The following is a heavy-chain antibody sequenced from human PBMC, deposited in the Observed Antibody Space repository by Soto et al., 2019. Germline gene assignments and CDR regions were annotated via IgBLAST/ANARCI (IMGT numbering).Heavy chain of an antibody. CDR2: ISYDGSNK. D-gene: IGHD3-3*02. Sequence: GGSLRLSCAASGFTFSSYGMHWVRQAPGKGLEWVAVISYDGSNKYYADSVKGRFTISRDNSKNTLYLQMNSLRAEDTAVYYCAKASFLEWLLVDYWGQGTLVTVSS. CDR1: GFTFSSYG. V-gene: IGHV3-30*18. J-gene: IGHJ4*02. CDR3: AKASFLEWLLVDY.